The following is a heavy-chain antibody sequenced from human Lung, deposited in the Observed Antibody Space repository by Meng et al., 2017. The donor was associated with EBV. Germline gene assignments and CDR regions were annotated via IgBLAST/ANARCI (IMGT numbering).Heavy chain of an antibody. J-gene: IGHJ4*02. D-gene: IGHD2-21*02. CDR1: GGSIRFGDYY. CDR3: AKGGGVVVTATPLDY. Sequence: GPLQGSGPGRVKPSQTLSLTCTGSGGSIRFGDYYWSWVRQAPGKGLEWVSAISGSGGSTYYADSVKGRFTISRDNSKNTLYLQMNSLRAEDTAAYYCAKGGGVVVTATPLDYWGQGTLVTVSS. CDR2: ISGSGGST. V-gene: IGHV3-23*01.